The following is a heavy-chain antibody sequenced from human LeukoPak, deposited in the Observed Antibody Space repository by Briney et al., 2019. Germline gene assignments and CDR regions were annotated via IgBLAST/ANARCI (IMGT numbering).Heavy chain of an antibody. CDR1: GFTFSSYW. CDR2: INGGGSST. D-gene: IGHD3-3*01. J-gene: IGHJ4*02. CDR3: ARLLGPYDSKDY. Sequence: PGGSLRLSCAASGFTFSSYWMHWVRQAPGEGLVWVSRINGGGSSTSYADSVKGRFTISRDNAKNTLYLQMNSLRAEDTAVYYCARLLGPYDSKDYWGQGTLVTVSS. V-gene: IGHV3-74*01.